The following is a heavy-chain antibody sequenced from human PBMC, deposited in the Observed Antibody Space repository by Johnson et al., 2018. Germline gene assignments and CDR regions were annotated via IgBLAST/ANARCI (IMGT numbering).Heavy chain of an antibody. V-gene: IGHV3-7*01. D-gene: IGHD1/OR15-1a*01. CDR2: IKQDGSEK. CDR1: GFTFSSYW. J-gene: IGHJ6*03. CDR3: ARLRYNWNTKPMDV. Sequence: VQLVESGGGLVQPGGSXRLSCAASGFTFSSYWMSWVRQAPGKGLEWVANIKQDGSEKYYVDSVKGRFTISRDNAKNSLYLQMNSLRAEDTAVYYRARLRYNWNTKPMDVWSKGTTVTVSS.